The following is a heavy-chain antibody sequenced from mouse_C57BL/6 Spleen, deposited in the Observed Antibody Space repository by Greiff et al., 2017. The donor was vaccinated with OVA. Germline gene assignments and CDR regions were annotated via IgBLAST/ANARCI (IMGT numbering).Heavy chain of an antibody. Sequence: QVQLQQPGAELVMPGASVKLSCKASGYTFTSYWMHWVKQRPGQGLEWIGEIDPSDSYTNYNQKFKGKSTLTVDKSSSTAYMQLSSLTSEDSAVYYCARFGSSYGDYFDYWGQGTTLTVSS. V-gene: IGHV1-69*01. CDR2: IDPSDSYT. J-gene: IGHJ2*01. D-gene: IGHD1-1*01. CDR1: GYTFTSYW. CDR3: ARFGSSYGDYFDY.